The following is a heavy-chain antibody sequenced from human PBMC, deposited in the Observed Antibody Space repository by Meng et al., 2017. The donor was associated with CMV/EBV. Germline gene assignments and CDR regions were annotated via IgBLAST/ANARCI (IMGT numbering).Heavy chain of an antibody. D-gene: IGHD2-2*01. CDR1: GGSFSGYY. CDR3: ARRPLYIVVVPAARNWFDP. J-gene: IGHJ5*02. V-gene: IGHV4-34*01. CDR2: INHSGST. Sequence: SETLSPTCAVHGGSFSGYYWSWIRQPPGKGLEWIGEINHSGSTNYNPSLKSRVTISVDTSKNQFSLKLSTVTAADTAVYYCARRPLYIVVVPAARNWFDPWGQGTLVTVSS.